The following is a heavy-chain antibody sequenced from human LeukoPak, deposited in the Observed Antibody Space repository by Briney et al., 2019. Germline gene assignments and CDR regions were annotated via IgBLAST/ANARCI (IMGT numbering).Heavy chain of an antibody. Sequence: RSGGSLRLSCSASGFTFSSHAMHWVRQAPGKGLEYVSAISSNGGSTYYADSVKGRFTISRDNSKNTLYLQMSSLRAEDTAVYYCVKGGSGSYYDYWGQGTLVTVSS. V-gene: IGHV3-64D*06. CDR1: GFTFSSHA. CDR2: ISSNGGST. D-gene: IGHD3-10*01. J-gene: IGHJ4*02. CDR3: VKGGSGSYYDY.